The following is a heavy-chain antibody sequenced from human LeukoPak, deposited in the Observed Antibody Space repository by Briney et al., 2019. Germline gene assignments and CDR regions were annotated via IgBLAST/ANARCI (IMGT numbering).Heavy chain of an antibody. Sequence: GGSLRLSCAASGFTVSSNYMSWVRQAPGKGLEWVSVIYSGGSTYYADSVKGRFTISRDNSKNTLYLQMNSLRAEDTAVYYCAKERFWNDEYYFDYWGQGTLVTVSS. CDR1: GFTVSSNY. J-gene: IGHJ4*02. CDR3: AKERFWNDEYYFDY. D-gene: IGHD1-1*01. V-gene: IGHV3-66*02. CDR2: IYSGGST.